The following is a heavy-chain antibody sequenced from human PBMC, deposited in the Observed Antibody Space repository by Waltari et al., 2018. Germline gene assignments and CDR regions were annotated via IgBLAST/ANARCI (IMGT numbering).Heavy chain of an antibody. CDR1: GGSISGYY. J-gene: IGHJ5*02. Sequence: QVQLQESGPGLVKPSETLSLTCTVSGGSISGYYWNWIRQSAGKGLEWIGRVYTSGSTNYYPSLKSRVTMSVDTSKNHVSLKLSSVTAADTAVYFCAREIDRGPGRWFDPWGQGTLVTVSS. CDR3: AREIDRGPGRWFDP. CDR2: VYTSGST. V-gene: IGHV4-4*07. D-gene: IGHD1-26*01.